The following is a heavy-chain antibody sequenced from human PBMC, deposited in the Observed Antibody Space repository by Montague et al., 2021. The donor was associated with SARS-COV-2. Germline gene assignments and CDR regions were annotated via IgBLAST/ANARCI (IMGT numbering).Heavy chain of an antibody. CDR1: GDSDSGNSVA. V-gene: IGHV6-1*01. CDR3: ARTGLLGNFDY. D-gene: IGHD2-21*01. Sequence: CAISGDSDSGNSVARNWNKQSPERGLEWLGRRYYRSKWYNDYAVSVKSRVTLNPDTSKNQFSLQLNSVTPEDSDVYYCARTGLLGNFDYWGQGTLVTVSS. J-gene: IGHJ4*02. CDR2: RYYRSKWYN.